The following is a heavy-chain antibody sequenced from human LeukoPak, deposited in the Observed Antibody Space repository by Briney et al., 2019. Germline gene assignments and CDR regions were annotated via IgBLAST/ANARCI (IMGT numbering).Heavy chain of an antibody. J-gene: IGHJ4*02. CDR3: ARVPPPYYDSSGLDY. CDR2: ISAYNGNT. D-gene: IGHD3-22*01. V-gene: IGHV1-18*01. Sequence: ASVKVSCKASGYTFTSYGISWVRQAPGQGLEWMGWISAYNGNTNCAQKLQGRVTMTTDTSTSTAYMELRSLRSDDTAVYYCARVPPPYYDSSGLDYWGQGTLVTVSS. CDR1: GYTFTSYG.